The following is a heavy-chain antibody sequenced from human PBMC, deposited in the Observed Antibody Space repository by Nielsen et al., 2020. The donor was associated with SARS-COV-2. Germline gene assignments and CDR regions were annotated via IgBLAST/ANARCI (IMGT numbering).Heavy chain of an antibody. Sequence: GESLKISCAASGFTFSSYEMNLVRPAPGKGLEWVSYISTSGSPIYYADSVKGRFTISRDNAKNSLYLQMNSPRVEDTALYCCARDGKDSKRWHQRVDYCGQGTMVTVSS. D-gene: IGHD2-15*01. CDR2: ISTSGSPI. CDR3: ARDGKDSKRWHQRVDY. J-gene: IGHJ4*02. CDR1: GFTFSSYE. V-gene: IGHV3-48*03.